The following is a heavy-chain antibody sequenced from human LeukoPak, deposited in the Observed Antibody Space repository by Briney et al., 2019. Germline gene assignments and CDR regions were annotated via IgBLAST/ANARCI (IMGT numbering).Heavy chain of an antibody. CDR1: GGSFTGYY. J-gene: IGHJ4*02. Sequence: SETLSLTCAVYGGSFTGYYWSWIRQPPGKGLEWIGEINHSGNTNYNPSLKSRVTISVDTSKNQFSLRLSSVTAADTAVYYCVRRGYSYGSWGQGTLVTVSS. CDR2: INHSGNT. CDR3: VRRGYSYGS. D-gene: IGHD5-18*01. V-gene: IGHV4-34*01.